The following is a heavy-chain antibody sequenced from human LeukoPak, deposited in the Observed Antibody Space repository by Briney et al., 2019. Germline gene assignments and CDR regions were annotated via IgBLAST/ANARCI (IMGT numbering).Heavy chain of an antibody. Sequence: SETLSLTCTVSGGSIRNYYWNWIRQSAGKGLELIGSIHISGSTNSNPSLKSRVTMSVDTSKNQFSLRLSSVTAADTTVYHCARGAVGSTLHVAFDIWGQGTMVTVSS. D-gene: IGHD1-26*01. CDR3: ARGAVGSTLHVAFDI. CDR2: IHISGST. CDR1: GGSIRNYY. J-gene: IGHJ3*02. V-gene: IGHV4-4*07.